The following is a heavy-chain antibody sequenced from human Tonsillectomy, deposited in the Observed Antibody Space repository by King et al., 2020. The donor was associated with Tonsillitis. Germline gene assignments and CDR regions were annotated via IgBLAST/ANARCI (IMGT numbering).Heavy chain of an antibody. CDR3: ARESGSQGSFDY. CDR2: IWPDGSLK. CDR1: GFTFNNYG. V-gene: IGHV3-33*01. D-gene: IGHD1-26*01. Sequence: VQLVQSGGGVVQPGRSLRLSCAASGFTFNNYGMHWVRQAPGKGLEWVAVIWPDGSLKFYADSLEGRFTISRDNSRNTVYLQMNILRAEDTAVYYCARESGSQGSFDYWGQGTLVTVSS. J-gene: IGHJ4*02.